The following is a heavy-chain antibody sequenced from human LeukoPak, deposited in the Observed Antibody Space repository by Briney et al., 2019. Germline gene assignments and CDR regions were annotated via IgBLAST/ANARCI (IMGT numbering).Heavy chain of an antibody. CDR1: GFTFSRSP. Sequence: HPGGSLRLSCAASGFTFSRSPMGWVRQAPGRGLEWVSAISASGDVTFYADSLRGRFTISRDNAKNTLFLQMNSLRAEDTAVYYCARGRGYSYSRFEYWGQGALVTVSS. CDR2: ISASGDVT. J-gene: IGHJ4*02. CDR3: ARGRGYSYSRFEY. V-gene: IGHV3-23*01. D-gene: IGHD5-18*01.